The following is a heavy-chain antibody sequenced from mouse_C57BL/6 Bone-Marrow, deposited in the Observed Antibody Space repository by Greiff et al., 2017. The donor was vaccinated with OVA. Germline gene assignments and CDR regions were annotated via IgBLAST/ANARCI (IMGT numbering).Heavy chain of an antibody. D-gene: IGHD2-1*01. CDR2: IHPSDSDT. J-gene: IGHJ1*03. CDR3: AMPSLYYGRVGWYCDV. Sequence: VQLQQPGAELVKPGASVKVSCKASGYTFTSYWMHWVKQRPGQGLEWIGRIHPSDSDTNYNQKFKGKSTLTVDKSSSTAYMQLSRLTSEDSAVYYCAMPSLYYGRVGWYCDVWGTGTTVTVSS. CDR1: GYTFTSYW. V-gene: IGHV1-74*01.